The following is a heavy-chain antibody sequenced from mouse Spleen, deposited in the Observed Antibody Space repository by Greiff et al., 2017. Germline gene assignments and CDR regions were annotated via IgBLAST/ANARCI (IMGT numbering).Heavy chain of an antibody. Sequence: EVKLVESGGGLVKPGGSLKLSCAASGFTFSSYTMSWVRQTPAKRLEWVATISSGGGNTYYPDSVKGRFTISRDNARNTLYLQMSSLRSEDTAMYYCARYNYDGSFAYWGQGTLVTVSA. D-gene: IGHD1-3*01. V-gene: IGHV5-9*04. J-gene: IGHJ3*01. CDR2: ISSGGGNT. CDR3: ARYNYDGSFAY. CDR1: GFTFSSYT.